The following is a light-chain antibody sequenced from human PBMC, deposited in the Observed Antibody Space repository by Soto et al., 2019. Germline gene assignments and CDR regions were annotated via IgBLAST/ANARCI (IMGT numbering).Light chain of an antibody. Sequence: QSTVTQAASVSGSPGQSVSISCSGTISDIGSYNHVAWYQQFPGKSPKLMIYAVSDRPPGVSDRFSGSKSGITASLTISGLQTEDEADYYCISYTDRQSYLFGTGTKVTVL. CDR2: AVS. CDR1: ISDIGSYNH. CDR3: ISYTDRQSYL. J-gene: IGLJ1*01. V-gene: IGLV2-14*03.